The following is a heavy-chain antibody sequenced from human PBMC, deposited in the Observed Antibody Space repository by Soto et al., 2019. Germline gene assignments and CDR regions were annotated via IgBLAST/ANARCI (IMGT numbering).Heavy chain of an antibody. CDR2: INAGNGNT. CDR1: GYTFTSYA. CDR3: ARVGSSWYPLVGMDV. D-gene: IGHD6-13*01. V-gene: IGHV1-3*01. Sequence: ASVKVSCKASGYTFTSYAMHWVRQAPGQRLEWMGWINAGNGNTKYSQKFQGRVTITRDTSASTAYMELSSLRSEDTAVYYCARVGSSWYPLVGMDVWGQGTTVTVSS. J-gene: IGHJ6*02.